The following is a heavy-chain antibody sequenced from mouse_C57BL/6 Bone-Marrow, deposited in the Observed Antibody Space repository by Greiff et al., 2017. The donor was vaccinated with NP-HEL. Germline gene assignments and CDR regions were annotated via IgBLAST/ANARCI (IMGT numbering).Heavy chain of an antibody. CDR2: INPSTGGT. Sequence: VQLKQSGPELVKPGASVKISCKASGYSFTGYYMNWVKQSPEKSLEWIGEINPSTGGTTYNQKFKAKATLTVAKSSSTAYMQLKSLTSEDSAVYYCARGTTVVGGNDYDDWGKGTTLTVSS. CDR3: ARGTTVVGGNDYDD. J-gene: IGHJ2*01. D-gene: IGHD1-1*01. V-gene: IGHV1-42*01. CDR1: GYSFTGYY.